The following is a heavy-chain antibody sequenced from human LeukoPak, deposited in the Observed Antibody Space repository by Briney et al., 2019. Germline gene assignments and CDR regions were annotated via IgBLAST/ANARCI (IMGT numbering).Heavy chain of an antibody. CDR3: ARHVGIAAAGNWFDP. D-gene: IGHD6-13*01. V-gene: IGHV5-51*01. J-gene: IGHJ5*02. Sequence: GESLKISCKGSGYSFTSYWIGRVRQMPGKGLEWMGIIYPGDSDTRYSPSFQGQVTISADKSISTAYLQWSSLKASDTAMYYCARHVGIAAAGNWFDPWGQGTLVTVSS. CDR2: IYPGDSDT. CDR1: GYSFTSYW.